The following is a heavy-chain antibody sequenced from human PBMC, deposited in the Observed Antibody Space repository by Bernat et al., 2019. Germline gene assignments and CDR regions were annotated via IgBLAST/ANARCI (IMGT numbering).Heavy chain of an antibody. V-gene: IGHV1-46*03. Sequence: QVQLVQSGAEVKKPGASVTISCKASGYTFTNYFMHWVRQAPGHGLEWMAITNPSGRSSGYAQKFQGRVSMTRETSTRTVYKEMGSLRSEDTGVYLGARGRDGYRGTNFDYWGQGTLVTVSS. CDR3: ARGRDGYRGTNFDY. D-gene: IGHD5-24*01. CDR1: GYTFTNYF. CDR2: TNPSGRSS. J-gene: IGHJ4*02.